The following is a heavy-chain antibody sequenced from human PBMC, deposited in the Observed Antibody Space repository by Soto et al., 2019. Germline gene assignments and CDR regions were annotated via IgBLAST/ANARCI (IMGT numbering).Heavy chain of an antibody. CDR3: VHDYGGNS. Sequence: EVQLLESGGGLVQPGGSLRLSCAASGFTFSSYDLSWVRQTPGKGLEWVSGISGSGSSTYYADSVKGRFTISRDNSKNTMHLQMNSLRVEDTAVYYCVHDYGGNSWGQGTRVTVSS. J-gene: IGHJ5*02. CDR1: GFTFSSYD. CDR2: ISGSGSST. V-gene: IGHV3-23*01. D-gene: IGHD2-21*01.